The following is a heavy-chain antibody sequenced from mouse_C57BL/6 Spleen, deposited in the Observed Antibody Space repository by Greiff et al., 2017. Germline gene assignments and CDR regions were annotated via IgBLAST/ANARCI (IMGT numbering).Heavy chain of an antibody. CDR2: INPNNGGT. Sequence: EVQLQQSGPELVKPGASVKISCKASGYTFTDYYMNWVKQSHGKSLEWIGDINPNNGGTSYNQKFKGKATLTVDKSSSTAYMELRSLTSEDSAVYYCASPITTVVPDYWGQGTTLTVSS. J-gene: IGHJ2*01. CDR3: ASPITTVVPDY. CDR1: GYTFTDYY. V-gene: IGHV1-26*01. D-gene: IGHD1-1*01.